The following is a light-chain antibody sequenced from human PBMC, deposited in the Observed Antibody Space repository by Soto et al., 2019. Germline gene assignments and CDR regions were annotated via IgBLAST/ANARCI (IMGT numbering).Light chain of an antibody. CDR3: QQRSNWTLT. V-gene: IGKV3-11*01. CDR1: QSVSSY. Sequence: EIVLTQSPATLSLSPGERATLSCRASQSVSSYFAWYQKKPGQAPRLLSYDASNRPNSIPARFSGSGSETDFTLTISSLEPEDSAVYYCQQRSNWTLTLDGGTKVEIK. J-gene: IGKJ4*01. CDR2: DAS.